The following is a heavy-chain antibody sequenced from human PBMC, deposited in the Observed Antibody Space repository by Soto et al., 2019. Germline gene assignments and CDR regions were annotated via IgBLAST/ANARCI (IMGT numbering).Heavy chain of an antibody. V-gene: IGHV4-30-2*01. CDR2: IYHSGST. Sequence: PPETLSLTCAVSGGSISSGGYSWSWIRQPPGKGLEWIGYIYHSGSTYYNPSLKSRVTISVDRSKNQFSLKLSSVTAADTAVYYCARVTIGNWFDPWGQGTLVTVSS. CDR1: GGSISSGGYS. J-gene: IGHJ5*02. CDR3: ARVTIGNWFDP. D-gene: IGHD3-16*01.